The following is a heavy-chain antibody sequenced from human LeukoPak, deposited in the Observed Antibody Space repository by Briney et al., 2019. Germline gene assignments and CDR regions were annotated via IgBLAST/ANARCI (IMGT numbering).Heavy chain of an antibody. CDR2: ISSSSSYI. CDR1: GFTFSSYS. J-gene: IGHJ6*03. CDR3: ARVEAALYYMDV. V-gene: IGHV3-21*01. Sequence: GGSLRLSCAASGFTFSSYSMNWVRQAPGKGLEWVSSISSSSSYIYYADSVKGRFTISRDNAKNSLYLQMNSLRAEDTAVYYCARVEAALYYMDVWGKGTTVTVSS. D-gene: IGHD2-15*01.